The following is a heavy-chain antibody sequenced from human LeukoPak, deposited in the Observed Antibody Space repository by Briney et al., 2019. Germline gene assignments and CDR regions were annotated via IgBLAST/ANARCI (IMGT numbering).Heavy chain of an antibody. V-gene: IGHV3-74*01. CDR2: INSDGSST. D-gene: IGHD6-19*01. CDR3: ARDGPSPPRYSSGQPLDY. J-gene: IGHJ4*02. CDR1: GFTFSSYW. Sequence: PGGSLRLSCAASGFTFSSYWMHWVRQAPGKGLVWVSRINSDGSSTSYADSVKGRFTISRDNAKNTLYLQMNSLRAEDTAVYYCARDGPSPPRYSSGQPLDYWAREPWSPSPQ.